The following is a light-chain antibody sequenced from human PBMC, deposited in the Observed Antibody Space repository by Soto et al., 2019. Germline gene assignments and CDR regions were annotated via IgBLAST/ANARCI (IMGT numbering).Light chain of an antibody. V-gene: IGKV3-15*01. Sequence: EIILTQSPDTLSLSPGERATLSCRASQSVSSNLAWYQQKPGQAPRLLIYGASTRATGIPARFSGSGSGTEFTLTISRLEPEDFAVYYCQQFSSYPLTFGGGTKV. CDR3: QQFSSYPLT. J-gene: IGKJ4*01. CDR1: QSVSSN. CDR2: GAS.